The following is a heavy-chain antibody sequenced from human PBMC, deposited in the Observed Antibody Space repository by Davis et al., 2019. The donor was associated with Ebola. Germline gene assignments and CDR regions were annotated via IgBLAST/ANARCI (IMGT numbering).Heavy chain of an antibody. CDR2: ISYDGSNK. J-gene: IGHJ4*02. CDR3: AKWSGRSSSGWYVDY. V-gene: IGHV3-30*18. D-gene: IGHD6-19*01. Sequence: GESLKISCAASGFTFSSWGMHWVRQAPGKGLEWVAAISYDGSNKYYVDSVKGRFTISRDNSKNTLYLQMNSLRVEDTAVYYCAKWSGRSSSGWYVDYWGQGTLVTVSS. CDR1: GFTFSSWG.